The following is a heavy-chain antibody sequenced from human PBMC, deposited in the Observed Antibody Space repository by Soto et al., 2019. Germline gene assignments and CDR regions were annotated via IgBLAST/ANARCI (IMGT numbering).Heavy chain of an antibody. J-gene: IGHJ4*02. V-gene: IGHV1-24*01. CDR1: GYTLTELS. Sequence: SVKVSCKDSGYTLTELSMHWVRQAPGKGLEWMGGFDPEDGETIYAQKFQGRVTMTEDTSTDTAYMELSSLRSEDTAVYYCATAKYYDFWSGYYHFDYWGQGTQVTV. CDR3: ATAKYYDFWSGYYHFDY. D-gene: IGHD3-3*01. CDR2: FDPEDGET.